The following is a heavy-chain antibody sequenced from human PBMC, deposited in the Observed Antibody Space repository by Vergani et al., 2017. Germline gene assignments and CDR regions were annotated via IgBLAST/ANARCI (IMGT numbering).Heavy chain of an antibody. V-gene: IGHV4-61*02. CDR1: GASINNDFYY. J-gene: IGHJ3*01. CDR2: IYVSGIT. CDR3: AGDNKQLRPRAFDL. Sequence: QVQLQESGPGLVKPSQTLSLTCTVSGASINNDFYYWHWIRQPAGKGLEWIGRIYVSGITDYNSSLQSRVSMSVDPSKNQFSLTLTSVTAADTAVYYCAGDNKQLRPRAFDLWGQGPMVTVSS. D-gene: IGHD4-23*01.